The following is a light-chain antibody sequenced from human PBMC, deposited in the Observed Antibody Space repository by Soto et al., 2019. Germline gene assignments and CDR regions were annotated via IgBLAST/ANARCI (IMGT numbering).Light chain of an antibody. V-gene: IGLV2-14*01. CDR2: DVS. CDR3: SSYTSSSNLVV. Sequence: QSALTQPASVSGSPGQSITISCTGTISDGGGYNYVSWYQQHPGKAPKLMIYDVSNRPSGVSNRFSGSKSGNTASLTISGLQAEDEADYYCSSYTSSSNLVVFGGGTKLTVL. CDR1: ISDGGGYNY. J-gene: IGLJ2*01.